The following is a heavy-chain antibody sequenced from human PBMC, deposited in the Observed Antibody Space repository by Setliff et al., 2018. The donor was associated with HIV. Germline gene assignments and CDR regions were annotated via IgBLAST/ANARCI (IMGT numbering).Heavy chain of an antibody. CDR2: ISYGSTWV. CDR1: GFKFSSYE. CDR3: ARGAPIQLWFDQ. V-gene: IGHV3-21*01. Sequence: GGSLRLSCAASGFKFSSYEMNWVRQAPGKGLEWVSSISYGSTWVYYSDSVKGRFTISRDDAKNSLYLQMNSLRAEDTAVYNCARGAPIQLWFDQWGQGTLVTVSS. J-gene: IGHJ5*02. D-gene: IGHD4-4*01.